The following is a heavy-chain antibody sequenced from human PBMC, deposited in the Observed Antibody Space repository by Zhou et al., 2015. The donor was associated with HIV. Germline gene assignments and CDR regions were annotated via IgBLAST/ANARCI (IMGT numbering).Heavy chain of an antibody. CDR2: IIPTFGGA. CDR1: GGTFSSHA. Sequence: QVQLVQSGSEVKKPGSSVTVSCKASGGTFSSHAISWVRQAPGQGLEWLGGIIPTFGGADYAQKLHGRVTITADESTRTAYMELSSLRSDDTAVYYCARGKLLWFGGSGHYVMDVWGQGTTVTVSS. CDR3: ARGKLLWFGGSGHYVMDV. V-gene: IGHV1-69*01. J-gene: IGHJ6*01. D-gene: IGHD3-10*01.